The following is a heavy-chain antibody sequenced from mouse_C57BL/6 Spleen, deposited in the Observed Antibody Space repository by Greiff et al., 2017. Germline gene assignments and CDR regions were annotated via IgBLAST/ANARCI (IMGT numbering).Heavy chain of an antibody. V-gene: IGHV1-9*01. Sequence: QVQLQQSGAELMKPGASVKLSCKATGYTFTGYWIEWVKQRPGHGLEWIGEILPGSGSTNYNEKFKGKATFTADTSSNTAYMQLSSLTTEDSAIYYCASFPYYGSSYEGYFDYWGQGTTLTVSS. CDR1: GYTFTGYW. CDR3: ASFPYYGSSYEGYFDY. D-gene: IGHD1-1*01. J-gene: IGHJ2*01. CDR2: ILPGSGST.